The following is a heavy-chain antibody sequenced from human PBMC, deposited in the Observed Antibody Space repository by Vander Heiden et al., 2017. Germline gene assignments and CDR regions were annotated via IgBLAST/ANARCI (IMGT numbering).Heavy chain of an antibody. CDR1: GYTLTELS. V-gene: IGHV1-24*01. J-gene: IGHJ4*02. CDR2: FDPEDGET. CDR3: ASCVAVAHTFDY. Sequence: HVQRVQPGAAVNTPGASVKVSCKVSGYTLTELSMHWVRQAPGKGLEWMGGFDPEDGETIDAQKVQGRVTMTEDSSTETGYMEIRSMRSYYTAVYYCASCVAVAHTFDYWGQGTLVTVSS. D-gene: IGHD6-19*01.